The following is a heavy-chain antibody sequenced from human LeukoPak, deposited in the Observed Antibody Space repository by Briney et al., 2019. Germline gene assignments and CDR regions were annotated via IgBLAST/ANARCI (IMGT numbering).Heavy chain of an antibody. CDR2: ISGSGGST. CDR3: AKGSSGWYGLLAWFDP. V-gene: IGHV3-23*01. CDR1: GFTFSSYA. Sequence: PPGGSLRLSCAASGFTFSSYAMSWVRQAPGKGLEWVSAISGSGGSTYYADSVKGRFTISRDNSKNTLYLQINSLRAEDTAVYYCAKGSSGWYGLLAWFDPWGQGTLVTVSS. D-gene: IGHD6-19*01. J-gene: IGHJ5*02.